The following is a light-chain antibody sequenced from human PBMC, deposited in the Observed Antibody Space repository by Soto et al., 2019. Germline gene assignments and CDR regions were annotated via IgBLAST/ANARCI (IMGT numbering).Light chain of an antibody. CDR2: KAS. Sequence: DIQMTQSPSTLSASVGDRVTITCRASQSVSNWLAWYQHKPGTAPKILIYKASSLGSGVPSRFSGSGSRKEFTLTISSLQPDDSATYYCQQYNTYTYTFGQGTKLEIK. J-gene: IGKJ2*01. V-gene: IGKV1-5*03. CDR1: QSVSNW. CDR3: QQYNTYTYT.